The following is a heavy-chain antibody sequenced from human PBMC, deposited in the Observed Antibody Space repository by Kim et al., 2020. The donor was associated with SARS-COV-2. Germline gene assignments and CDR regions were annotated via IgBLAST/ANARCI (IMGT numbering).Heavy chain of an antibody. CDR3: ARHLLRYFDWLLEGDAFDI. J-gene: IGHJ3*02. Sequence: SRVTISVDTPKNQFSLKLSSVTAADTAVYYCARHLLRYFDWLLEGDAFDIWGQGTMVTVSS. V-gene: IGHV4-39*01. D-gene: IGHD3-9*01.